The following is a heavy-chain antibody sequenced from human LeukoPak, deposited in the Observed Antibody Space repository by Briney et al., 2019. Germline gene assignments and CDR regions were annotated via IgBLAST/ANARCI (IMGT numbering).Heavy chain of an antibody. CDR2: ISSSGSTI. CDR1: GFTFSRYA. CDR3: AATYYYDSSGYSYWYFDL. J-gene: IGHJ2*01. D-gene: IGHD3-22*01. V-gene: IGHV3-48*03. Sequence: GGSLRLSCAASGFTFSRYAMNWVRQAPGKGLEWVSYISSSGSTIYYADSVKGRFTISRDNAKNSLYLQMNSLRAEDTAVYYCAATYYYDSSGYSYWYFDLWGRGALVTVSS.